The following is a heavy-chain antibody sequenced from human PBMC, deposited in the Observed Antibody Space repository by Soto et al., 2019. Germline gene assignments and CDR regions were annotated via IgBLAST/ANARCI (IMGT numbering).Heavy chain of an antibody. V-gene: IGHV1-69*08. J-gene: IGHJ5*02. CDR2: IIPILGIA. CDR3: ARDRSRGGFDP. CDR1: GGTFSSYT. Sequence: QVQLVQSGAEVKKPGSSVKVSCKASGGTFSSYTISWVRQAPGQGLEWMGRIIPILGIANYAQKFQGRVTITADKSTSTAYMELSSLRFEDTAVYYCARDRSRGGFDPWGQGTLVTVSS. D-gene: IGHD3-10*01.